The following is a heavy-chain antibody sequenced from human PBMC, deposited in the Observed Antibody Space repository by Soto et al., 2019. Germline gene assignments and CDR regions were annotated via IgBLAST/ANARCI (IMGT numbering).Heavy chain of an antibody. CDR1: GFSLSTSGVG. D-gene: IGHD2-15*01. Sequence: SGPTLVNPTQTLTLTCTFSGFSLSTSGVGVGWIRQPPGKALEWLALIYWNDDKRYSPSLKSRLTITKDTSKNQVVLTMTNMDPVDTATYYCAHSYCSGGSCYSVGWFDPWRQGTLVTVSS. CDR2: IYWNDDK. V-gene: IGHV2-5*01. CDR3: AHSYCSGGSCYSVGWFDP. J-gene: IGHJ5*02.